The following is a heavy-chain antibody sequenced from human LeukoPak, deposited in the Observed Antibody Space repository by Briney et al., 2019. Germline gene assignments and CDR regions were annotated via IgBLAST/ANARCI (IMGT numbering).Heavy chain of an antibody. CDR3: ARMGLWFGELRFDY. Sequence: SETLSLTCLVSGYSVSSGYYWGWIRQSPGRGLEWIGNIYHSGITYYNPSLKSRVTLSVDTSENQFSLKLSSVTAADTAVYYCARMGLWFGELRFDYWGQGTLVTVSS. CDR2: IYHSGIT. V-gene: IGHV4-38-2*01. CDR1: GYSVSSGYY. D-gene: IGHD3-10*01. J-gene: IGHJ4*02.